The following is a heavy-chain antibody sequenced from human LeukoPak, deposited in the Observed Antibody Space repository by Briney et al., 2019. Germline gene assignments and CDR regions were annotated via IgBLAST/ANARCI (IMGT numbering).Heavy chain of an antibody. CDR2: IYYSGST. V-gene: IGHV4-59*01. J-gene: IGHJ3*02. Sequence: PSETLSLTCTVSGGSISSYYWSWIRQPPGKGLEWIGYIYYSGSTNYNPSLKSRVTISVDTSKNQFSLKLSSVTAADTAVYYCARAHYYDSSGYYYRGAFDIWGQGTMVTVSS. D-gene: IGHD3-22*01. CDR3: ARAHYYDSSGYYYRGAFDI. CDR1: GGSISSYY.